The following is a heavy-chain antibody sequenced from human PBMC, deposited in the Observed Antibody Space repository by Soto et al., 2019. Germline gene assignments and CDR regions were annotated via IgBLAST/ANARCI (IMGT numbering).Heavy chain of an antibody. Sequence: QVQLQESGPGLVKPSQTLSLTCTVSGGSISSGGYYWSWIRQHPGKGLEWIGYIYYSGSTYYNPSLKSRVTISVDTSKNQFSLKLGSVAAADTAVYYCARGRPTMVRGVTAIDYWGQGTLVTVSS. J-gene: IGHJ4*02. CDR1: GGSISSGGYY. V-gene: IGHV4-31*03. CDR3: ARGRPTMVRGVTAIDY. CDR2: IYYSGST. D-gene: IGHD3-10*01.